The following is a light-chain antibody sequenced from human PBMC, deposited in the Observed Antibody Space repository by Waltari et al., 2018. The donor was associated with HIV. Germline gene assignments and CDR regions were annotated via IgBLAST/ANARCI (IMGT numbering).Light chain of an antibody. CDR1: SIDVGGYNY. CDR3: SAYAGSLNLV. J-gene: IGLJ2*01. Sequence: QSALTQPPSASGSPGQSVTISCTGTSIDVGGYNYVSWYQQHPGKVPKLIIYEVNQRPSGGPDHFAGAKSGNTASLTVSGLQTEDEAHYYCSAYAGSLNLVFGGGTKLTVL. V-gene: IGLV2-8*01. CDR2: EVN.